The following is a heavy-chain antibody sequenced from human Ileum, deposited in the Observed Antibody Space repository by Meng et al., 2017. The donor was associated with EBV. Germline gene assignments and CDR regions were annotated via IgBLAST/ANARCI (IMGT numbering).Heavy chain of an antibody. V-gene: IGHV4-34*01. Sequence: HGHLQQWGAGRLKPSETLSLTCAVYGGSFSGYYWSWIRQPPGKGLEWIGEINHSGSTNYNPSLKSRVTISVDTSKNQFSLKLSSVTAADTAVYYCARGNKVSDRGFDYWGQGTLVAVSS. J-gene: IGHJ4*02. D-gene: IGHD3-10*01. CDR3: ARGNKVSDRGFDY. CDR2: INHSGST. CDR1: GGSFSGYY.